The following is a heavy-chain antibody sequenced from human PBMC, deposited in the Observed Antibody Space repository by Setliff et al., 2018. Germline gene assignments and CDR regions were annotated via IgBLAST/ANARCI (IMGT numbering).Heavy chain of an antibody. CDR2: INTNTGNP. D-gene: IGHD3-16*01. CDR1: GYTFSTYA. V-gene: IGHV7-4-1*02. J-gene: IGHJ4*02. Sequence: ASVKVSCKGSGYTFSTYAIIWMRQAPGQGLEWMGWINTNTGNPTYAQDFTGRLVFSLDTSVNTAFVQISSLKAEDTAVYYCARDGGNGVDYWGQGTLVTVSS. CDR3: ARDGGNGVDY.